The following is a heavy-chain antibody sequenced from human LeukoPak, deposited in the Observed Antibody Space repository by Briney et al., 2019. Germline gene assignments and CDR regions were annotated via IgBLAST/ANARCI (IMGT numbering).Heavy chain of an antibody. D-gene: IGHD3-10*02. CDR3: AKDLFGEFVDAFDI. V-gene: IGHV3-23*01. Sequence: GGSLRLSCAASGFTVSSNYMSWVRQAPGKGLEWVSAISGSGGSTYYADSVKGRFTISRDNSKNTLYLQMNSLRAEDTAVYYCAKDLFGEFVDAFDIWGQGTMVTVSS. J-gene: IGHJ3*02. CDR2: ISGSGGST. CDR1: GFTVSSNY.